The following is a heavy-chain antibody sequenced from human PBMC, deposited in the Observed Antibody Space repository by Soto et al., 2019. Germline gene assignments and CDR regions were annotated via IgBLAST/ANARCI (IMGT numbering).Heavy chain of an antibody. J-gene: IGHJ6*03. CDR3: ARLPDYSNSDYYYYYMDV. V-gene: IGHV4-39*01. Sequence: SETLSLTCTVSGGSISSSSYYWGWIRQPPGKGLEWIGSIYYSGSTYYNPSLKSRVTISVDTSKNQFSLKLSSVTAADTAVYYCARLPDYSNSDYYYYYMDVWGKGTTVTVSS. CDR2: IYYSGST. CDR1: GGSISSSSYY. D-gene: IGHD4-4*01.